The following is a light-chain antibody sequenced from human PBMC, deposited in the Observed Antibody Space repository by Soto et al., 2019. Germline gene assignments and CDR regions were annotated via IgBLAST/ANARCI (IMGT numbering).Light chain of an antibody. J-gene: IGLJ1*01. CDR1: RRVVGAFNY. CDR3: SSFVAGSSHV. CDR2: EVD. Sequence: SALTQPPSASGSPGQSVTISCTGTRRVVGAFNYVSWYQHHPGKAPKFMIYEVDKRPSGVPDRFSGSKSGNTAYLTVSGLQAEDEADYFCSSFVAGSSHVFGTGTKVTVL. V-gene: IGLV2-8*01.